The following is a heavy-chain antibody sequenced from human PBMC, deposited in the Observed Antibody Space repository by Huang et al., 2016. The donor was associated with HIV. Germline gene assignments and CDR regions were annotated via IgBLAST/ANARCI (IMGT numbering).Heavy chain of an antibody. Sequence: QGQLVESGGGVVQPGRSLRLSCAASGFSFTSYDMKWVRQVPGKGLDWVSFLSNDGNEKYYADSVKGRFTISRDNFKNTLYLQMNSLRTGDTAVYFCLPAGHVSHYYYMDVWGKGTTVIVSS. CDR2: LSNDGNEK. CDR3: LPAGHVSHYYYMDV. V-gene: IGHV3-30*03. J-gene: IGHJ6*03. CDR1: GFSFTSYD.